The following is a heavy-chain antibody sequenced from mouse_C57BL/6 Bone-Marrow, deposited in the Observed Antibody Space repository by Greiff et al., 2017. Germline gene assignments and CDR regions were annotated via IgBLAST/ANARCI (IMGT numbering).Heavy chain of an antibody. Sequence: VHVKQSGAELVRPGASVKLSCTASGFNIKDDYMHWVKQRPEQGLEWIGWIDPENGDTEYASKFQGKATITADTSSNTAYLQLSSLTSEDTAVYYCTTYSHYYGSSPMDYWGQGTSVTVSS. CDR2: IDPENGDT. CDR3: TTYSHYYGSSPMDY. J-gene: IGHJ4*01. D-gene: IGHD1-1*01. V-gene: IGHV14-4*01. CDR1: GFNIKDDY.